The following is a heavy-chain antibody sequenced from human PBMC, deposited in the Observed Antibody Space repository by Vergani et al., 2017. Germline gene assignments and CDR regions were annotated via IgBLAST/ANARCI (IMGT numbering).Heavy chain of an antibody. Sequence: EVQLVESGGGLVKPGGSLSLSCAASGFTFSSYSMNWVRQAPGKGLEWVSSISSSSSYIYYADSVKGRFTISRDNAKNSLYLQMNRLRAEDTAVYYCARDQYCGGDCYSSGDCDYWGQGTLVTVSS. J-gene: IGHJ4*02. CDR1: GFTFSSYS. V-gene: IGHV3-21*01. CDR2: ISSSSSYI. D-gene: IGHD2-21*02. CDR3: ARDQYCGGDCYSSGDCDY.